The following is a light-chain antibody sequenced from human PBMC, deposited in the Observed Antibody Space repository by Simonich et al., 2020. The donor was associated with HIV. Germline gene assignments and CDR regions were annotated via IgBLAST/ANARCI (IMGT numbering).Light chain of an antibody. CDR3: QQYNNWGFT. J-gene: IGKJ3*01. V-gene: IGKV1-5*03. CDR1: PRFSKW. CDR2: KAS. Sequence: DIQMTQLPSTLSASVGDRVTITCRASPRFSKWLAWDQQKPGKVPKLLIYKASSLESGVPSRFSGSGSGTEFTLTISSLQPDDFAVYYCQQYNNWGFTFGPGTKVDIK.